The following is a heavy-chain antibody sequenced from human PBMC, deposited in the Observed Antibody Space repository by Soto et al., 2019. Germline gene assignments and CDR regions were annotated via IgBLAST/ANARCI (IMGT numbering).Heavy chain of an antibody. Sequence: EVQLLECGGDLVQPGRSLRLSCAASGFTFSGYAMSWVRQAPGKGLEWVSVIHGGGNSAYYADSVKGRFTISRDNSKNTLYLQMSSLRGEDTAVYYCAKNRGRVTTLWHFDYWGQGTLVTVSS. CDR2: IHGGGNSA. V-gene: IGHV3-23*01. CDR1: GFTFSGYA. CDR3: AKNRGRVTTLWHFDY. D-gene: IGHD4-17*01. J-gene: IGHJ4*02.